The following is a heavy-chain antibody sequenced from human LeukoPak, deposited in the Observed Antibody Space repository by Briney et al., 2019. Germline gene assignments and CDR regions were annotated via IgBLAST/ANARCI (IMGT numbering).Heavy chain of an antibody. V-gene: IGHV1-8*01. CDR2: MNPNSGNT. D-gene: IGHD4-17*01. CDR1: GYTFTSYD. J-gene: IGHJ4*02. CDR3: ARGLTVTTRLAGY. Sequence: ASVKVSCKASGYTFTSYDINWVRQATGQGLEWMGWMNPNSGNTDYAQKFQGRVTMTRNTSISTAYMELSSLRSEDTAMYYCARGLTVTTRLAGYWGQGTLVTVFS.